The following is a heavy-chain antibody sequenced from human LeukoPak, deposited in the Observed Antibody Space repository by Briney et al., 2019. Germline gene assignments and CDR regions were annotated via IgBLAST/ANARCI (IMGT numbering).Heavy chain of an antibody. Sequence: SETLSLTRAISGDSVSSNSAAWNWIRQSPSRGLEWLGSTYYRSKWYNDYAVPVKSRITITPDTSKTQFSLQLNSVTPEDTAVYYCARGWNGYGAPLFDYWGQGTLVTVSS. D-gene: IGHD1-1*01. CDR3: ARGWNGYGAPLFDY. CDR2: TYYRSKWYN. J-gene: IGHJ4*02. V-gene: IGHV6-1*01. CDR1: GDSVSSNSAA.